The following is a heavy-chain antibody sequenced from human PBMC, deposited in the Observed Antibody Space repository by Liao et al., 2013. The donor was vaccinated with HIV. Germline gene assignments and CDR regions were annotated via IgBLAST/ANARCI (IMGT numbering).Heavy chain of an antibody. CDR1: GGSISSGSYY. D-gene: IGHD4-17*01. Sequence: QVQLQESGPGLVKPSQTLSLTCTVSGGSISSGSYYWSWIRQPAGKGLEWIGRIYTSGSTNYNPSLKSRVTISVDTSKNQFSLKLSSVTAADTAVYYCARESISGGTTVTTSGAFDIWGRGTLVTVSS. CDR3: ARESISGGTTVTTSGAFDI. V-gene: IGHV4-61*02. CDR2: IYTSGST. J-gene: IGHJ2*01.